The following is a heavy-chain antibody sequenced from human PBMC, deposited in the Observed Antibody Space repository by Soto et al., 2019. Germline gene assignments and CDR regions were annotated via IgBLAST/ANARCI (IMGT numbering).Heavy chain of an antibody. J-gene: IGHJ4*02. V-gene: IGHV4-61*02. CDR3: ARGMTPPGAPAWYYFDF. D-gene: IGHD2-8*02. Sequence: PSSSLSPPCPLSGGARTDSSDWGGIRQPTGKGLEWIGRFSLSGTTNYNPSLRSRVTMSADVSKNQFSLRLTSVTADTALYYCARGMTPPGAPAWYYFDFWVQGALVIGSS. CDR1: GGARTDSSD. CDR2: FSLSGTT.